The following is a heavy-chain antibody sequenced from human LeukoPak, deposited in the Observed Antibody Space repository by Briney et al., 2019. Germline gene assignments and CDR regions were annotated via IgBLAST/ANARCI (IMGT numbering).Heavy chain of an antibody. CDR1: GGSITGYY. J-gene: IGHJ3*02. V-gene: IGHV4-59*08. CDR3: ARPHSSGWYGGFDI. Sequence: SETLSLTCTVSGGSITGYYWSWVRQPPGKGLEWIGYIYYSGSTSYNPSLKSRVTISLDTSKNQFSLKLRSVTAADTAVYYCARPHSSGWYGGFDIWGQGTVVTASS. CDR2: IYYSGST. D-gene: IGHD6-19*01.